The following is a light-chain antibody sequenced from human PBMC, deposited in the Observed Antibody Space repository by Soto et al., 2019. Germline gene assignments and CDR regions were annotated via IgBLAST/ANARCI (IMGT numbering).Light chain of an antibody. CDR3: QSYDSSLSGFNWV. V-gene: IGLV1-40*01. CDR1: SSNIGAGYD. CDR2: GNS. J-gene: IGLJ3*02. Sequence: QSVLTQPPSVSGAPGQRVTISCTGSSSNIGAGYDVHWYQQLPGTAPKLLIYGNSNRPSGVPDRFSGSKSGTSASLAITGLQAEDEADYYCQSYDSSLSGFNWVFGGGTKVT.